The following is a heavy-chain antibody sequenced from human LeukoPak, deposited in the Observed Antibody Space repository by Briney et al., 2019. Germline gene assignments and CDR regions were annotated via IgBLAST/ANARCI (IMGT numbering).Heavy chain of an antibody. CDR2: IANDGSRK. CDR1: GFTFRNG. Sequence: PGRSLRLSCAGSGFTFRNGMHWVRQAPGQGLEWVAGIANDGSRKHYADSVKGRFTIPRDNSKNTMYLQMDSLRAEETALYYCAKDEGSYGLDFWGQGVLVTVSP. J-gene: IGHJ4*02. V-gene: IGHV3-30*18. CDR3: AKDEGSYGLDF. D-gene: IGHD4-17*01.